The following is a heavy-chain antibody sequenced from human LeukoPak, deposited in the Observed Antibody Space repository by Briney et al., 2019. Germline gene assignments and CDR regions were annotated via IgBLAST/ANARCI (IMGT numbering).Heavy chain of an antibody. Sequence: SETLSLTCTVSGGSISSGNYYWSWIPQPAEKGLEWIGRNYISGSTNYNPSLKSRVTISVDTSKNQFSLKLSSVTAADTAVYYCLAGATTYYYYMDVWGKGTTVTVSS. D-gene: IGHD1-26*01. V-gene: IGHV4-61*02. CDR3: LAGATTYYYYMDV. J-gene: IGHJ6*03. CDR2: NYISGST. CDR1: GGSISSGNYY.